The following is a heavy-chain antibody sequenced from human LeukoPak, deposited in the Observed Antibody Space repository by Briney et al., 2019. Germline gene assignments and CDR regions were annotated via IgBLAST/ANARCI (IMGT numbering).Heavy chain of an antibody. CDR1: GGTFSSYA. CDR2: IIPIFGTA. V-gene: IGHV1-69*13. Sequence: SVKVSCKASGGTFSSYAISWVRQAPGQGLEWMGGIIPIFGTANYAQKFQGRVTITADESTSTAYMELSSLRSEDTAVYYCARGSPRFLEWLPYFDNWIDPWGQGTLVTVSS. CDR3: ARGSPRFLEWLPYFDNWIDP. D-gene: IGHD3-3*01. J-gene: IGHJ5*02.